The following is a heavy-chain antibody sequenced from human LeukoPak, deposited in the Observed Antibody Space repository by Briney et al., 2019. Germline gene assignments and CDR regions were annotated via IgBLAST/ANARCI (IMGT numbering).Heavy chain of an antibody. J-gene: IGHJ3*02. V-gene: IGHV3-7*01. CDR3: ARDQGSGSYYKDDAFDI. CDR1: GFTFSSYW. Sequence: PGGSLRLSCAASGFTFSSYWMSWVRQAPGKGLEWVANIKQDGSEKYYVDSVKGRFTISRDNAKNSLYLQMNSLRAEDTAVYYCARDQGSGSYYKDDAFDIWGQGTMVTASS. D-gene: IGHD3-10*01. CDR2: IKQDGSEK.